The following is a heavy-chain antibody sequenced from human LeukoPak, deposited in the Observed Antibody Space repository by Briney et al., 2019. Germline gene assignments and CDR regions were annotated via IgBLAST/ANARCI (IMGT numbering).Heavy chain of an antibody. D-gene: IGHD3-10*01. CDR1: GYSISSGYY. V-gene: IGHV4-38-2*02. J-gene: IGHJ3*02. Sequence: SETLSLTYTVSGYSISSGYYWGWIRQPPGKGLEWIGSIYHSGSTYYNPSLKSRVTISVDTSKNQFSLKLSSVTAADTAVYYCESPHYYGSPGAFDIWGQGTMVTVSS. CDR2: IYHSGST. CDR3: ESPHYYGSPGAFDI.